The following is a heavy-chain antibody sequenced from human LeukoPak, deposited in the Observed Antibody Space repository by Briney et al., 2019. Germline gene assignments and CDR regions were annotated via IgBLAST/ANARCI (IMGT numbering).Heavy chain of an antibody. Sequence: SVKVSCKASGGTFSSYAISWVRQAPGQGLEWMGRIIPIFGTANYAQKFQGRVTITADKSTSTAYMELSSLRSEDTAVYYCARGGTAMVTGAIYYYYHMDVWGKGTTVTVSS. CDR3: ARGGTAMVTGAIYYYYHMDV. CDR2: IIPIFGTA. D-gene: IGHD5-18*01. J-gene: IGHJ6*03. V-gene: IGHV1-69*06. CDR1: GGTFSSYA.